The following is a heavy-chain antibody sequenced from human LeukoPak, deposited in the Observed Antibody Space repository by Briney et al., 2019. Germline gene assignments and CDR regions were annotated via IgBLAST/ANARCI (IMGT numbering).Heavy chain of an antibody. V-gene: IGHV3-30*02. D-gene: IGHD3-9*01. J-gene: IGHJ4*02. CDR3: VRDADWSFDY. CDR2: IRNDGSDK. Sequence: GSLRLSCAASGFTFSSYGMHWVRQAPGRGLEWVAFIRNDGSDKYYADSVKGRFTISRDNSKNTLSVQMNSLRVQDTAVYYCVRDADWSFDYWGQGTLLTVSS. CDR1: GFTFSSYG.